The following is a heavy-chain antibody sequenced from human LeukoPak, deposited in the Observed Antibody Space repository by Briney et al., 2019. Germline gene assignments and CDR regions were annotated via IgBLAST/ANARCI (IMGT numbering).Heavy chain of an antibody. CDR3: ARKGAGLSKYMDV. V-gene: IGHV3-30*02. J-gene: IGHJ6*03. D-gene: IGHD3-16*01. Sequence: GGSLRLSCAASRFPFNTYGMHWVRQAPGKGLEWVAFIQYGGTNKNYADSVKGRFTISRDNAKNSLYLQMNSLRAEDTAVFYCARKGAGLSKYMDVWGKGTTVTISS. CDR2: IQYGGTNK. CDR1: RFPFNTYG.